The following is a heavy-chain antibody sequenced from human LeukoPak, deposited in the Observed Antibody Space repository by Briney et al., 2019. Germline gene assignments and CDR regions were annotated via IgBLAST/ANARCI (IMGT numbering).Heavy chain of an antibody. CDR3: ARSGYGDLIDY. J-gene: IGHJ4*02. CDR2: IYYSGST. D-gene: IGHD4-17*01. V-gene: IGHV4-61*01. CDR1: GGSISSDSYY. Sequence: SETLSLTCTVSGGSISSDSYYWSWIRQPPGKGLEWIGYIYYSGSTNYNPSLKSRVTISVDTSKNQFSLKLSSVTAADTAVYYCARSGYGDLIDYWGQGTLVTVSS.